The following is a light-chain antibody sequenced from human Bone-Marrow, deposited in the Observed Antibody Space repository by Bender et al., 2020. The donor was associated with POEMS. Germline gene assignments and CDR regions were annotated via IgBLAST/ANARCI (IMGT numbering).Light chain of an antibody. J-gene: IGLJ3*02. CDR1: SSNTGSGYD. Sequence: QSVLTQPPSVSGAPGQRVTISYTGSSSNTGSGYDINWYQHLPGTAPKLLIYGYNNRPSGVPDRFSGSKSGTSASLAITGLQAEDEGDYYCQSYDNSLGGWVFGGGTKLTVL. CDR3: QSYDNSLGGWV. CDR2: GYN. V-gene: IGLV1-40*01.